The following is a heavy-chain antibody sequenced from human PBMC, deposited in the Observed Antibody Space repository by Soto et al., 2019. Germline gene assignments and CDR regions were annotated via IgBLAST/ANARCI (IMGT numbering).Heavy chain of an antibody. V-gene: IGHV3-30-3*01. CDR3: ARVGSANWYFDWYFDL. Sequence: QVQLVESGGGVVQGGGSLRLSCAASGFTLSGYPMHWVRQAPGKGLEWVAISANDASSEHYADSVKGRCTIYRDNSGNTLDLHMNSLRAEDTALDYCARVGSANWYFDWYFDLWGRGTVVTVSS. CDR1: GFTLSGYP. D-gene: IGHD2-2*01. J-gene: IGHJ2*01. CDR2: SANDASSE.